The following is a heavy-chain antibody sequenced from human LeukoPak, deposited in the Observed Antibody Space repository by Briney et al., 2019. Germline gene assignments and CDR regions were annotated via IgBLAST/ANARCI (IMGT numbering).Heavy chain of an antibody. D-gene: IGHD3-22*01. J-gene: IGHJ4*02. Sequence: GSLRLSCAAPGFTFSGYAMSWVRQAPGKGLEWVSTISDNGGRTYYADSVKGRFTISRDNSKNTLFLQMNSLRAEDSAVYYCATDREGDPSAYYLVGGQGTLITVSS. CDR1: GFTFSGYA. V-gene: IGHV3-23*01. CDR2: ISDNGGRT. CDR3: ATDREGDPSAYYLV.